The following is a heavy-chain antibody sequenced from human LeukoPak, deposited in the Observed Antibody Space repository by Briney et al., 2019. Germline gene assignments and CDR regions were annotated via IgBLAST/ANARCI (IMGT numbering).Heavy chain of an antibody. V-gene: IGHV3-23*01. Sequence: GGSLRLSCAASGFTFSSYAMCWIRQAPGKRLEWVSGISGSGGTTYYADSVRGRFTISRGNSRNTLFLQMNSLRAEDTGIYYCAKVRQAETTRTNFDYWGQGTLVTVSS. J-gene: IGHJ4*02. D-gene: IGHD1-14*01. CDR1: GFTFSSYA. CDR2: ISGSGGTT. CDR3: AKVRQAETTRTNFDY.